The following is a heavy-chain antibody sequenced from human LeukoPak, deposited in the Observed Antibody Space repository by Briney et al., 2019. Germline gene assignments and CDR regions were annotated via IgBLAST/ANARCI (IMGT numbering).Heavy chain of an antibody. CDR2: ISGSGGST. CDR1: GFTFSSYG. J-gene: IGHJ6*04. Sequence: PGGSLRLSCAASGFTFSSYGMSWVRQAPGKGLEWVSAISGSGGSTYYADSVKGRFTISRDNSKNTLYLQMNSLRAEDTAVYYCAKDKRQVQVWFGEHDVWGKGTTVTISS. D-gene: IGHD3-10*01. V-gene: IGHV3-23*01. CDR3: AKDKRQVQVWFGEHDV.